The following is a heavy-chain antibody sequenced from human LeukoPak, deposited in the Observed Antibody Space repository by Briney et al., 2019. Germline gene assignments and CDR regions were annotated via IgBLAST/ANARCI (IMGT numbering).Heavy chain of an antibody. J-gene: IGHJ4*02. V-gene: IGHV3-30*09. Sequence: QPGGSLRLSCAASGFTFSNYAIHWVRQAPGKGLEWVAVISYDGSNKYYADSVKGRFAISRDNSKNTLFLQMNNLRAEDTAVYYCARVDWEGSGSYYFDYWGQGTLVTVSS. D-gene: IGHD1-26*01. CDR3: ARVDWEGSGSYYFDY. CDR1: GFTFSNYA. CDR2: ISYDGSNK.